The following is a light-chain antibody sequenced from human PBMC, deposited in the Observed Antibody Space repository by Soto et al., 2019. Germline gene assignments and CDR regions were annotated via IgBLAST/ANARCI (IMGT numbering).Light chain of an antibody. J-gene: IGKJ3*01. CDR3: QQSDRAPLT. V-gene: IGKV1-39*01. CDR2: TAF. CDR1: QTINTY. Sequence: DIQMTQSPSSLSASGGDRVTITCRASQTINTYLNWYPQKPGKAPKLLIHTAFSLQSGVPSRFRGSGSGTDFPLAISSLQPADFATYYCQQSDRAPLTFGPGTKVDI.